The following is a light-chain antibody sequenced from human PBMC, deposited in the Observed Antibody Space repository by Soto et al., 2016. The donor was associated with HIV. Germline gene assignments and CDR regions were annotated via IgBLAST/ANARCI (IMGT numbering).Light chain of an antibody. J-gene: IGLJ3*02. V-gene: IGLV3-21*03. CDR2: DDD. CDR1: NIGSKS. Sequence: SYVLTQPPSVSVAPGKTARITCGGNNIGSKSVHWYQQKPGQAPVLVVYDDDDRPSGIPERFSGSSSGNTATLTISRVEIGDEADYYCQVWDSRSDHWVFGGGTKLTVL. CDR3: QVWDSRSDHWV.